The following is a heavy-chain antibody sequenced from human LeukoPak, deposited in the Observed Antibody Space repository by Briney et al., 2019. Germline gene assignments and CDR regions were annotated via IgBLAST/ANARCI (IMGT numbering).Heavy chain of an antibody. CDR1: GFTLSSYA. V-gene: IGHV3-30*04. CDR2: ISYDGSNK. J-gene: IGHJ4*02. D-gene: IGHD4-17*01. Sequence: PGGSLRLSCAASGFTLSSYAMHWVRQAPGKGPEWVAVISYDGSNKYYADSVKGRFTISSDNSKNTLYLQINSLRPEDTAVSYCVRDQEVVQYGAPGYWGQGTLVTVSS. CDR3: VRDQEVVQYGAPGY.